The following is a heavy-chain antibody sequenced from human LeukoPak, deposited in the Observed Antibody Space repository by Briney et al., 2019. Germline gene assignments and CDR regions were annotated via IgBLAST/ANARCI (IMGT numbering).Heavy chain of an antibody. Sequence: PGGSLRLSCAASGFTFSSYEMNWVRQAPGKGLEWVSYISSGSTIYYADSVKGRFTISRDNAKNSLYLQMNSLRAEDTAVYYCAPFYYYDSSGYYYRDAFDIWGQGTMVTVSS. D-gene: IGHD3-22*01. CDR3: APFYYYDSSGYYYRDAFDI. CDR1: GFTFSSYE. V-gene: IGHV3-48*03. CDR2: ISSGSTI. J-gene: IGHJ3*02.